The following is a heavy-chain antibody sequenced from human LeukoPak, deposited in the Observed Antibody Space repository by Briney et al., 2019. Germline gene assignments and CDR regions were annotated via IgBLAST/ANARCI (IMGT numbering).Heavy chain of an antibody. D-gene: IGHD3-22*01. J-gene: IGHJ3*02. CDR2: IYYSGRT. V-gene: IGHV4-59*01. Sequence: PSETLSLTCTVSGGSISSYYWSWIRQPPGKGLEWIGYIYYSGRTNYNPSLKSRVTISVDTSKNQFSLKLSSLTAADTAVYYCAREDYYDSSGSYWGAFDIWGQGTMVTVTS. CDR1: GGSISSYY. CDR3: AREDYYDSSGSYWGAFDI.